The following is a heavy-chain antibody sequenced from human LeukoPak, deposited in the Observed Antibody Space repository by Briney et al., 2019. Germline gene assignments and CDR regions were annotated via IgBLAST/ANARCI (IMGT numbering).Heavy chain of an antibody. CDR1: GYTFTSYY. Sequence: GASVTVSCKASGYTFTSYYMHWVRQAPGQGLEWMGIINPSGGSTSYAQKFQGRVTMTRDTSTSTVYMELSSLRSEDTAVYYCARDLRFGEWKVQVWGQGTMVTVSS. J-gene: IGHJ3*01. D-gene: IGHD3-10*01. V-gene: IGHV1-46*01. CDR3: ARDLRFGEWKVQV. CDR2: INPSGGST.